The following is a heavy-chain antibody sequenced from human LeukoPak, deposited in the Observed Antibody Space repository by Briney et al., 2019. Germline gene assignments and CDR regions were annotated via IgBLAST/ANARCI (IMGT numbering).Heavy chain of an antibody. CDR2: ILSDGSSA. Sequence: GGSLRLSCAASGFTFSNYWMHWVRQTPGKGLVWVSRILSDGSSANYADSVRGRFTISRDNAKNTLYLQMNSLRAEDTAVYYCVRGYCAVTSCYFSSSYNWFDPWGQGTLVTVSS. D-gene: IGHD2-2*01. J-gene: IGHJ5*02. CDR1: GFTFSNYW. V-gene: IGHV3-74*01. CDR3: VRGYCAVTSCYFSSSYNWFDP.